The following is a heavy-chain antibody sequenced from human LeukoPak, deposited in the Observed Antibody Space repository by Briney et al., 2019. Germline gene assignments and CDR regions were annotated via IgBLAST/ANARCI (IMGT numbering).Heavy chain of an antibody. CDR1: GGSISSRSYY. Sequence: SETLSLTCTVSGGSISSRSYYWGWIRQPPGKGLEWIGNIYYSGSTYYHPSLKSRVTISVDTSKNQFSLKLSSVTAADTAVYYCARLHFGGNYGYYYYYMDVWGKGTTVTISS. CDR3: ARLHFGGNYGYYYYYMDV. J-gene: IGHJ6*03. CDR2: IYYSGST. V-gene: IGHV4-39*01. D-gene: IGHD4-23*01.